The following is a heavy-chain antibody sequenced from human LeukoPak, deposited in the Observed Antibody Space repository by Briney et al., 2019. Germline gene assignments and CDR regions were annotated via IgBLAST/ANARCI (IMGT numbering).Heavy chain of an antibody. Sequence: SETLSLTCTVSGGSISTYYWSWIRQPPGKGLEWIGYIYYSGSTNYSPSLKSRVTISVDTSKNHFSLNLSSVTAADTAVYYCARDKELATFDYWGQGTLVTVSS. CDR2: IYYSGST. D-gene: IGHD5-24*01. V-gene: IGHV4-59*01. J-gene: IGHJ4*02. CDR1: GGSISTYY. CDR3: ARDKELATFDY.